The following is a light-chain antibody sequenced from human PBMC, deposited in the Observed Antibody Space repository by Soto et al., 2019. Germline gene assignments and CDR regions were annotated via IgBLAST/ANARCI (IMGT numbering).Light chain of an antibody. CDR3: QQRHSYPIT. V-gene: IGKV1-9*01. CDR1: QGLSSD. Sequence: DIQLTQSPSFLSASVGDRVTITCRASQGLSSDLAWYQQKPGKAPKLLIYAASTLQSGVPSRFSGSGSGTEFTLTISSLQPEDFATYYCQQRHSYPITFGQGTRLEIK. J-gene: IGKJ5*01. CDR2: AAS.